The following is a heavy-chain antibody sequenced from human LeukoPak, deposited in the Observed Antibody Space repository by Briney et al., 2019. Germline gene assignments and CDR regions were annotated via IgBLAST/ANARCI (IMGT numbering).Heavy chain of an antibody. D-gene: IGHD3-22*01. V-gene: IGHV1-2*02. CDR3: ARVISSGSGAFDI. Sequence: ASVKVSCKASGYTFTGYYMHWVRQAPGQGLEWMGWINPNSGGTNYAQKFQGRVTMTRDTSISTAYMELSRLRSDDTAVYYCARVISSGSGAFDIWGQGTMVTVSS. CDR1: GYTFTGYY. J-gene: IGHJ3*02. CDR2: INPNSGGT.